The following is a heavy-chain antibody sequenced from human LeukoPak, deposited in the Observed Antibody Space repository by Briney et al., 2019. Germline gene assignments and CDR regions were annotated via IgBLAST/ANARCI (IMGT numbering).Heavy chain of an antibody. Sequence: GGSLRLSCAASGLTFSNAWMSWVRQAPGKGLEWVGRIKSNTDGGTTDYAAPVKGRFTISRDDSKNTLYLQLNSLKIEDTAVYYCTTPLSSGYNYDYRYWGQGTLVTVSS. J-gene: IGHJ4*02. V-gene: IGHV3-15*01. CDR2: IKSNTDGGTT. CDR3: TTPLSSGYNYDYRY. CDR1: GLTFSNAW. D-gene: IGHD5-18*01.